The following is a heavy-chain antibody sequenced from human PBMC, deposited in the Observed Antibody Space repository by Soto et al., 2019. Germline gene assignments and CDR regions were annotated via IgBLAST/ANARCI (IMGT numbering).Heavy chain of an antibody. CDR1: GFTFTGYA. V-gene: IGHV3-23*01. CDR2: ISGSGGST. CDR3: AKDRLWMLPYHFDY. D-gene: IGHD5-12*01. J-gene: IGHJ4*02. Sequence: LRLSCAASGFTFTGYAMGWVRQAPGKGLEWVSSISGSGGSTYYADSVKGRFTISRDNSKNTLYLQMNSLRAEDTAVYYCAKDRLWMLPYHFDYWGQGTLVTVSS.